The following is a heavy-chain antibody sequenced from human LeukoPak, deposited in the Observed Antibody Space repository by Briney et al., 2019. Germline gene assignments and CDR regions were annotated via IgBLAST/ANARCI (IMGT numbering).Heavy chain of an antibody. D-gene: IGHD7-27*01. Sequence: SSETLSLTCTVSGASMTSYYWTWIRQPPGKGLEWVGYMYFGERTNYNPSLKSRATISIDTPKKQFSLNLKSVTAADTAVYYCARIPGDRPDDWGQGTLVTVS. CDR1: GASMTSYY. J-gene: IGHJ4*02. CDR2: MYFGERT. CDR3: ARIPGDRPDD. V-gene: IGHV4-59*01.